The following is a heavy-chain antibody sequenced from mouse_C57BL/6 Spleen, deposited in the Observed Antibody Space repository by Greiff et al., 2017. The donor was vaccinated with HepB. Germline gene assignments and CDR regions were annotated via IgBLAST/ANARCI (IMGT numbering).Heavy chain of an antibody. Sequence: VQLQQPGAELVKPGASVKLSCKASGYTFTSYWMQWVKQRPGQGLEWIGEIDPSDSYTNYNQKFKGKATLTVDTSSSTAYMQLSSLTSEDSAVYYCARGRERPYWGQGTTLTVSS. CDR2: IDPSDSYT. CDR1: GYTFTSYW. J-gene: IGHJ2*01. CDR3: ARGRERPY. V-gene: IGHV1-50*01.